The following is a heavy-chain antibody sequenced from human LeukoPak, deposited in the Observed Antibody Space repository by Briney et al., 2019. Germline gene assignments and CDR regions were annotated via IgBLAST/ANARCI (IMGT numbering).Heavy chain of an antibody. CDR1: GGSISSSNYY. CDR3: ARPVPSRLGWFDP. CDR2: IYYSGST. J-gene: IGHJ5*02. D-gene: IGHD1-1*01. V-gene: IGHV4-39*01. Sequence: SETLSLTCTVSGGSISSSNYYWGWSRQPPGKGLEWIGSIYYSGSTYYNPSLKSRVTISVDTSKNQFSPKLSSVTAADTAVYYCARPVPSRLGWFDPWGQGTLVTVSS.